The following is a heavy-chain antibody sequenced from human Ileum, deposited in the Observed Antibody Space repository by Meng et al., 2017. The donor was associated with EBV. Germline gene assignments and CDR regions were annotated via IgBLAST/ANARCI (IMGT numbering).Heavy chain of an antibody. D-gene: IGHD2-21*02. CDR1: GGSITSYSYY. Sequence: QLHLQRSGPGLVTPSETLSLTGSVSGGSITSYSYYWAWIRQPPGKGLEWIATIYHTGSTYYNPSLKSRVTISVDTSKNEFSLKVTSVTAADTALYYCARRDTAWFDPWGRGTLVTVSS. V-gene: IGHV4-39*01. CDR3: ARRDTAWFDP. J-gene: IGHJ5*02. CDR2: IYHTGST.